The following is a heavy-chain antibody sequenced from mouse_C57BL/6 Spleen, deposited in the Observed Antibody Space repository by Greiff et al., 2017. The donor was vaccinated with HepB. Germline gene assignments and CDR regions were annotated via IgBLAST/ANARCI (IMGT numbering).Heavy chain of an antibody. Sequence: QVQLQQPGAELVMPGASVKLSCKASGYTFTSYWMHWVKQRPGQGLEWIGEIDPSDSYTNYNQKFKGKSTLTVDKSSRTAYMQLSSLTSEDSAVYYCARGITTVGGPAWFAYWGQGTLVTVSA. CDR2: IDPSDSYT. D-gene: IGHD1-1*01. V-gene: IGHV1-69*01. CDR1: GYTFTSYW. J-gene: IGHJ3*01. CDR3: ARGITTVGGPAWFAY.